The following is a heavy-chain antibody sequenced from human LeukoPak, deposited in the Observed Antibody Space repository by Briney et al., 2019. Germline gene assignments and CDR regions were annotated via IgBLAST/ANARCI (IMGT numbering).Heavy chain of an antibody. D-gene: IGHD3-10*01. CDR3: ARGRGGPRGYGSGSYYKTPGYYYYYMDV. CDR1: GYTFTSYD. Sequence: ASVKVSCKASGYTFTSYDINWVRQAPGQGLEWMGWMNPNSGNTGYAQKFQGRVTMTRNTSISTAYMELSSLRSEDTAVYYCARGRGGPRGYGSGSYYKTPGYYYYYMDVWGKGTTVTVSS. V-gene: IGHV1-8*01. J-gene: IGHJ6*03. CDR2: MNPNSGNT.